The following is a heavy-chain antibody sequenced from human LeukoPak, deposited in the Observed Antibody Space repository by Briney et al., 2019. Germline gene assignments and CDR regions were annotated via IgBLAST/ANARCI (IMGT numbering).Heavy chain of an antibody. D-gene: IGHD3-10*01. V-gene: IGHV1-3*03. Sequence: ASVKVSCKASGYTFTSYAMHRVRQAPGQRLEWMGWINVGNGNTHYSQEFQGRLTITRDTSASTAYMELSSLRSEDMAVYYCARSHGSGSYYTSWGQGILVTVSS. CDR1: GYTFTSYA. CDR2: INVGNGNT. J-gene: IGHJ5*02. CDR3: ARSHGSGSYYTS.